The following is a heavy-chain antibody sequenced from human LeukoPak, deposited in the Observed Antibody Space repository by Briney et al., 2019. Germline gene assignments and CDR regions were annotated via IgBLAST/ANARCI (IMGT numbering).Heavy chain of an antibody. J-gene: IGHJ3*02. Sequence: PSETLSLTCSVSGASIRSYSWSWHRQPAGKGLEWIGRIHTSASSDYNPSLKSRVTMSVDTSKNQFSLKLNSVTAADTAVYFCARDDNSEYSDDAFDIWGQGTLVTVSS. D-gene: IGHD2/OR15-2a*01. V-gene: IGHV4-4*07. CDR2: IHTSASS. CDR1: GASIRSYS. CDR3: ARDDNSEYSDDAFDI.